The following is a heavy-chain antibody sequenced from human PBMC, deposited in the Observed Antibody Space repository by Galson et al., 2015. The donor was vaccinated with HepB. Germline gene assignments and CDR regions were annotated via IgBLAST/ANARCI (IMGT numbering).Heavy chain of an antibody. CDR2: INAEGAST. Sequence: SLRLSCAVSGFSLNSYWMHWVRHAPGKGLEWISRINAEGASTDYADSVKGRFTISRDNARNTVYLQVNSLRAEDTAVYYCVRDRTTIFGVVTDVFDFWGQGTLVIVSS. CDR3: VRDRTTIFGVVTDVFDF. D-gene: IGHD3-3*01. CDR1: GFSLNSYW. J-gene: IGHJ4*02. V-gene: IGHV3-74*01.